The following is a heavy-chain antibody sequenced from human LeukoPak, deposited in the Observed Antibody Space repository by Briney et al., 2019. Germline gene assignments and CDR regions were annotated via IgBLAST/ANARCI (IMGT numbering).Heavy chain of an antibody. J-gene: IGHJ5*02. CDR1: GFTSSRYE. CDR2: FSSSGSTI. V-gene: IGHV3-48*03. Sequence: PGGPLRLSCAVSGFTSSRYEMNCVRQVPGKALEWVSSFSSSGSTIYYADSVKGRFTISRDNAKNSLYLQMNSLRAEDTAVYYCAREDYDFWSGYNWFDPWGQGTLVTVSS. D-gene: IGHD3-3*01. CDR3: AREDYDFWSGYNWFDP.